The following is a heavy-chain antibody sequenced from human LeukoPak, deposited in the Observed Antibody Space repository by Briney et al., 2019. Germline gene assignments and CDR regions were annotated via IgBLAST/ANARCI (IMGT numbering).Heavy chain of an antibody. CDR1: GYSISSGYY. Sequence: SETLSLTCTVSGYSISSGYYWGWIRQPPGKGLEWIGSIYHSGSTYYNPSLKSRVTISVDTSKNQFSLKLSSVTAADTAVYYCARDRRHYYGSGSYYSTPGGLDPWGQGTLVTVSS. V-gene: IGHV4-38-2*02. D-gene: IGHD3-10*01. J-gene: IGHJ5*02. CDR3: ARDRRHYYGSGSYYSTPGGLDP. CDR2: IYHSGST.